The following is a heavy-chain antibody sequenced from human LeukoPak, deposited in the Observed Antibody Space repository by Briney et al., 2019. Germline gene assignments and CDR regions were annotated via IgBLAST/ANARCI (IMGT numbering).Heavy chain of an antibody. V-gene: IGHV3-48*01. Sequence: GGSLRLSCAASGFTFSSYSMNWVRQAPGKGLEWVSYISSSSSTIYYADSVKGRFTISRDNAKNSLYLQMNSLRAEDTAVYYCARVYSSSSSWYGDFDYWGQGTLVTVSS. D-gene: IGHD6-13*01. CDR2: ISSSSSTI. CDR3: ARVYSSSSSWYGDFDY. CDR1: GFTFSSYS. J-gene: IGHJ4*02.